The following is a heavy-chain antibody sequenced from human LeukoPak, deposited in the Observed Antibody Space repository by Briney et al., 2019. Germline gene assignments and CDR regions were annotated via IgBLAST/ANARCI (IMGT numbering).Heavy chain of an antibody. Sequence: GGSLRLSCAASGFTFSSYSMNWVRQAPGKGLEWVSSISSSSSYIYYADSVKGRFTISRDNAKNSLYLQMNSLRAEDTAVYYCARDSGLDYYDSSGYSEDYWGQGTLATVSS. J-gene: IGHJ4*02. CDR3: ARDSGLDYYDSSGYSEDY. CDR1: GFTFSSYS. D-gene: IGHD3-22*01. V-gene: IGHV3-21*01. CDR2: ISSSSSYI.